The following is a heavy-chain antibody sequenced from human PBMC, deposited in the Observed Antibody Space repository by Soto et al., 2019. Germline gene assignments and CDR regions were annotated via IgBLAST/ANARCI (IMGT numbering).Heavy chain of an antibody. J-gene: IGHJ4*02. CDR3: ARGRYGLTGTTKRYYFEN. D-gene: IGHD1-1*01. Sequence: ASVKVSCKASGYTFTSYDINWVRQAPGQGREWMGWMKPHSGNTGYAQNFQGRVTMTRNTSISTAFMELSSLRSEDTALYYCARGRYGLTGTTKRYYFENRGQRTPVTVSS. CDR1: GYTFTSYD. CDR2: MKPHSGNT. V-gene: IGHV1-8*01.